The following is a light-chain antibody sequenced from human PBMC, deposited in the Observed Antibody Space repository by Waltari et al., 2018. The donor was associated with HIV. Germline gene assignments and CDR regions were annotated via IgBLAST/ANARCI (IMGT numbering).Light chain of an antibody. CDR3: QQSYSTPPT. CDR2: TAS. CDR1: QPISSY. J-gene: IGKJ4*01. V-gene: IGKV1-39*01. Sequence: DIQMTQSPSSLSASVGDRVTITCRASQPISSYLNWYQQKPGKAPNLLIYTASSLQSGVPSRFRCSGSETDFTLTISSLQPEDFATYYCQQSYSTPPTFGGGTKVEIK.